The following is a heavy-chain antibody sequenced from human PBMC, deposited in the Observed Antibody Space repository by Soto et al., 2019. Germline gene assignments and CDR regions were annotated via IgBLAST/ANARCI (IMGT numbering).Heavy chain of an antibody. V-gene: IGHV1-18*01. D-gene: IGHD3-16*01. CDR1: GYTFTNYG. CDR2: ISAHNGNT. CDR3: ARDGALGENHYYYGMDV. Sequence: QVQLVQSGAEVKKPGASVKVPCKASGYTFTNYGISWVRQAPGQGLEWMGWISAHNGNTNYAQKLQGRVTMTTDASTSRADMELRSLRSDDTAMYYCARDGALGENHYYYGMDVWGQGTTVTVSS. J-gene: IGHJ6*02.